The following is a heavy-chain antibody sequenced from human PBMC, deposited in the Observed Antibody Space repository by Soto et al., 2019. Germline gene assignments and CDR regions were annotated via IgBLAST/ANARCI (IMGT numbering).Heavy chain of an antibody. CDR3: ARDYSRYYGMDG. Sequence: GGSLRLSCAASGFTFSSYGMHWVRQAPGKGLEWVAVISYDGSNKYYADSVKGRFTISRDNSKNTMYLQVNSLRAEDTAVYYCARDYSRYYGMDGWGQGTTVTVSS. CDR2: ISYDGSNK. D-gene: IGHD2-15*01. V-gene: IGHV3-30*03. J-gene: IGHJ6*02. CDR1: GFTFSSYG.